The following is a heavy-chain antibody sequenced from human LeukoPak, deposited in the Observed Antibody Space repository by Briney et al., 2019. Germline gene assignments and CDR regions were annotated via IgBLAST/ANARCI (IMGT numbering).Heavy chain of an antibody. J-gene: IGHJ4*02. CDR2: IKSKTDGGTT. Sequence: RGSLRLSCAASGFTFSNAWMSWVRQAPGKGLEWVGRIKSKTDGGTTDYAAPVKGRFTISRDDSKNTLYLQMNSLKTEDTAAYYCTTDLNPWELLPESYWGQGTLVTVSS. CDR1: GFTFSNAW. D-gene: IGHD1-26*01. V-gene: IGHV3-15*01. CDR3: TTDLNPWELLPESY.